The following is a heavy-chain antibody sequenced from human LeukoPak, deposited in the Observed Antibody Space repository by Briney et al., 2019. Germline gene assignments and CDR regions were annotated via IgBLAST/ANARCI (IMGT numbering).Heavy chain of an antibody. J-gene: IGHJ4*02. CDR2: INYSGST. CDR3: ARAPPSSSWYGWRTVFAAAFDY. Sequence: SETLSLTCTVSGGSISSGDYYWSWIRQPPGKGLEWIGYINYSGSTYYNPSLKSRVTISVDTSKNQFSLKLSSVTAADTAVYYCARAPPSSSWYGWRTVFAAAFDYWGQGTLVTVSS. CDR1: GGSISSGDYY. V-gene: IGHV4-30-4*01. D-gene: IGHD6-13*01.